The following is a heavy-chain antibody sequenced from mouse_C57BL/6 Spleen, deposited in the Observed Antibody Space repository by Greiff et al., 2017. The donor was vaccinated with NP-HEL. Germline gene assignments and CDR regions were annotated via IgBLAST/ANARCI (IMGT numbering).Heavy chain of an antibody. CDR1: GFTFSDFY. CDR2: SRNKANDYTT. Sequence: EVQVVESGGGLVQSGRSLRLSCATSGFTFSDFYMEWVRQAPGKGLEWIAASRNKANDYTTEYSASVKGRFIVSRDTSQSILYLQMNALRAEDTASYYCARYQIYDGYYVAFAYWGQGTLVTVSA. V-gene: IGHV7-1*01. CDR3: ARYQIYDGYYVAFAY. D-gene: IGHD2-3*01. J-gene: IGHJ3*01.